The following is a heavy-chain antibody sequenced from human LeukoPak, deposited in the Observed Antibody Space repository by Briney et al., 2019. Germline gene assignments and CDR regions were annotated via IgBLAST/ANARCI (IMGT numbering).Heavy chain of an antibody. CDR1: GFTFSHYG. V-gene: IGHV3-33*01. CDR2: IWYDGSYK. Sequence: PGGSLRLSCAASGFTFSHYGMHWVRQAPGKGLEWVAVIWYDGSYKHYVDSVKGRFTISRDNSMSILYLQLDSLRAEDTAMYYCARWGITATHDALDIWGQGTMVTVSS. CDR3: ARWGITATHDALDI. D-gene: IGHD6-13*01. J-gene: IGHJ3*02.